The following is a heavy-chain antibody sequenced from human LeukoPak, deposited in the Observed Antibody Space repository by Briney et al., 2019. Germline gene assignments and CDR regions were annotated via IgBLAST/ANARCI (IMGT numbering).Heavy chain of an antibody. J-gene: IGHJ6*03. Sequence: ASVKVSCEASGYTFTGYNMHWVRQAPGQGLEWMGWINPNSSCTNYAQKVQGRVTMTRDTSISTAYMELSRLRSDDTAVYYCARDPLSTGYCSGGSCYPLLSYYMDVWGKGTTVTVSS. CDR2: INPNSSCT. V-gene: IGHV1-2*02. CDR3: ARDPLSTGYCSGGSCYPLLSYYMDV. D-gene: IGHD2-15*01. CDR1: GYTFTGYN.